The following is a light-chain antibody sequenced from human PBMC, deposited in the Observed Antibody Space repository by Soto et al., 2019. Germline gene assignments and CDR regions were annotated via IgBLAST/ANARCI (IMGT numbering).Light chain of an antibody. CDR3: QQRSNWPPIT. CDR1: QSVSNY. J-gene: IGKJ5*01. Sequence: EMVMTQSPGTLSLSPGESATLGCWASQSVSNYLAWYQQKPGQAPRLLIYDASNRATGIPARFSGSGSGTDFTLTISSLEPEDFAVYFCQQRSNWPPITFGQGARLEI. CDR2: DAS. V-gene: IGKV3-11*01.